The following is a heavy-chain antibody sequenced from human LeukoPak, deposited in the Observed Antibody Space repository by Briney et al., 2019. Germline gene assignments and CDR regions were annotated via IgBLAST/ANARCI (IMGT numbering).Heavy chain of an antibody. CDR3: ARAQPTGTTTGGYYGMDV. J-gene: IGHJ6*02. V-gene: IGHV1-69*13. Sequence: RASVKVSCKASGGTFSSYAISWVRQAPGQGLEWMGGIIPIFGTANYAQKFQGRVTITADESTSTAYMELSSLRSEDTAVYYCARAQPTGTTTGGYYGMDVWGQGTTVTVSS. CDR1: GGTFSSYA. D-gene: IGHD1-1*01. CDR2: IIPIFGTA.